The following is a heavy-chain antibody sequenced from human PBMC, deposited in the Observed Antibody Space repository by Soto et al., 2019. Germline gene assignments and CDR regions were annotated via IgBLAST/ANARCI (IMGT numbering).Heavy chain of an antibody. CDR2: IYYSGST. J-gene: IGHJ3*02. V-gene: IGHV4-59*01. D-gene: IGHD7-27*01. CDR3: ARDLNWGGGGAVAFDI. Sequence: PSETLSLTCTVSGGSISSYYWSWIRQPPGKGLEWIGYIYYSGSTNYNPSLKSRVTISVDTSKNQLSLKLSSVTAADTAVYYCARDLNWGGGGAVAFDIWGQGTMVTVSS. CDR1: GGSISSYY.